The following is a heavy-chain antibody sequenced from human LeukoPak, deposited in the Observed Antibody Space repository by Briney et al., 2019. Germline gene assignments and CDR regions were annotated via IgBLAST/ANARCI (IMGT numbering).Heavy chain of an antibody. D-gene: IGHD6-19*01. J-gene: IGHJ4*02. CDR2: ISSSSSHA. CDR3: ARGRSRGWYYFDY. CDR1: GFTFSRYA. V-gene: IGHV3-21*05. Sequence: GGSLRLFCSVSGFTFSRYAMHWVRQTPGKGLEWVSYISSSSSHASYADSVKGRFTISRDNAKNSLYLQMNSLRAEDTAVYYCARGRSRGWYYFDYWGQGTLVTVSS.